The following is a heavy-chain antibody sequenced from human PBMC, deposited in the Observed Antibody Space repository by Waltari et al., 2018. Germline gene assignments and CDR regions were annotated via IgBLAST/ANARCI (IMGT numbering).Heavy chain of an antibody. CDR3: ARETLWFGELLPDDY. CDR2: IYHSGST. CDR1: GYSISSGYY. V-gene: IGHV4-38-2*02. D-gene: IGHD3-10*01. J-gene: IGHJ4*02. Sequence: QVQLQESGPGLVKPSETLSLTCAVSGYSISSGYYWGWIRQPPGKGLEWIGSIYHSGSTSSNPSLKSRVTISVDTSKNQFSLKLSSVTAADTAVYYCARETLWFGELLPDDYWGQGTLVTVSS.